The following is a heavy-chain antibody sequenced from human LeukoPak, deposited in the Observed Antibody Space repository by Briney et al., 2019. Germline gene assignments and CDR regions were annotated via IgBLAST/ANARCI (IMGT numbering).Heavy chain of an antibody. CDR2: ISTNTGNP. CDR3: ARVSRSSSTGGYYYYMDV. V-gene: IGHV7-4-1*02. CDR1: GYTFTSYA. D-gene: IGHD6-6*01. J-gene: IGHJ6*03. Sequence: KTGGSLRLSCAASGYTFTSYAMNWVRQAPGQGLEWMGWISTNTGNPTYAQGFTGRFVFSLDTSVSTAYLQISSLKAEDTAVYYCARVSRSSSTGGYYYYMDVWGKGTTVTVSS.